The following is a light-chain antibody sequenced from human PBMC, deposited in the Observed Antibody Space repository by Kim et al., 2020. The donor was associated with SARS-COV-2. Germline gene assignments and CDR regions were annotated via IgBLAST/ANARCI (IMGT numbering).Light chain of an antibody. CDR3: QQHDTSPTT. CDR2: KAS. V-gene: IGKV3-20*01. Sequence: EIVLTQSPGTLSLSPGERATLSCRASQSVTSSYVAWYQQKPGQAPRLLIYKASTRATGIPDRFSGSGSGTDFTLTIGRLEPEDFAVYFCQQHDTSPTTFGQGTKVDIK. CDR1: QSVTSSY. J-gene: IGKJ1*01.